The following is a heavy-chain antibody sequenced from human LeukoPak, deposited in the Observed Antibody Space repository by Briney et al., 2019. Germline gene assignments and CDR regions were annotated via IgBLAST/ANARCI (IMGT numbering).Heavy chain of an antibody. D-gene: IGHD3-22*01. J-gene: IGHJ4*02. V-gene: IGHV4-39*01. CDR1: GDSISSSSYY. CDR3: AGLIPMRYYDSSGYFDY. Sequence: SETLSLTCTVSGDSISSSSYYWGWIRQPPGKGLEWIGSIYYSGSTYYNPSLKSRVTISVDTSKNQFSLKLSSVTAADTAVYYCAGLIPMRYYDSSGYFDYWGQGTLVTVSS. CDR2: IYYSGST.